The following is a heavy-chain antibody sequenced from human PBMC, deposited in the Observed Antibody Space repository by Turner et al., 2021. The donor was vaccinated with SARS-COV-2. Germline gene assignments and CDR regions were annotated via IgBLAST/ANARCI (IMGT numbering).Heavy chain of an antibody. CDR2: ITGRSGYI. CDR1: GFTFSSYS. J-gene: IGHJ6*02. Sequence: EVPLVESGGGLVKPGGSLRLYCAASGFTFSSYSMNGDRQARGKGLEWVSSITGRSGYIDYADSVKGRFTIARDNAKTSLYLQMNSLRAEDTAVYYCARVFPTDSSVWYRYYYYYGMDVWGQGTTVTVSS. CDR3: ARVFPTDSSVWYRYYYYYGMDV. V-gene: IGHV3-21*01. D-gene: IGHD6-19*01.